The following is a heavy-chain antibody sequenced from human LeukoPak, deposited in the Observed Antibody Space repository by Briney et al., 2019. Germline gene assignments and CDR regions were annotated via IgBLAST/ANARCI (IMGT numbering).Heavy chain of an antibody. V-gene: IGHV1-2*02. CDR1: GYTFTDYY. J-gene: IGHJ4*02. Sequence: ASVKISCKASGYTFTDYYMYWVRQAPGQGLEWMRWINPNSGGTNYAQKFQGRVTMTRDTSISTAYMELSRLRSDDTAVYYCATRGGYGDYDYWGQGTLVTVSS. CDR3: ATRGGYGDYDY. D-gene: IGHD4-17*01. CDR2: INPNSGGT.